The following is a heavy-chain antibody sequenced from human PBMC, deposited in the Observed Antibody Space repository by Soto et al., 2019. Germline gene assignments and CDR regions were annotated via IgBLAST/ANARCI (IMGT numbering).Heavy chain of an antibody. Sequence: GGSLRLSCAASGFTFSDYYMSWIRQAPGKGLEWVSYISSSGSTIYYADSVKGRFTISRDNAKNSLYLQMNSLRAEDTAVYYCARAPPRLEWLLSSAYYYYMDVWGKGTTVTVSS. V-gene: IGHV3-11*01. CDR2: ISSSGSTI. CDR3: ARAPPRLEWLLSSAYYYYMDV. CDR1: GFTFSDYY. D-gene: IGHD3-3*01. J-gene: IGHJ6*03.